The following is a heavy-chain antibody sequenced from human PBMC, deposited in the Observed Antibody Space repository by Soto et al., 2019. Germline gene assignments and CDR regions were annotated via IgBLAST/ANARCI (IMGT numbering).Heavy chain of an antibody. V-gene: IGHV4-59*01. Sequence: PSETLSLTCTVSGGSITSYNWNWLRQPPGKALEWIGYVYNSGSTNYNPSLKSRVTISVDTSKNQFSLKVNSVTAADTAVFYCARRAVVAVTGSLDNWLDPWGQGILVTVSS. D-gene: IGHD2-21*01. CDR2: VYNSGST. CDR3: ARRAVVAVTGSLDNWLDP. J-gene: IGHJ5*02. CDR1: GGSITSYN.